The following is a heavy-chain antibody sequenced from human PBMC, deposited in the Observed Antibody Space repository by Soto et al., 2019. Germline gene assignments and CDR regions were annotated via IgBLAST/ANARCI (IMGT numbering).Heavy chain of an antibody. D-gene: IGHD1-1*01. V-gene: IGHV3-15*07. Sequence: GGSLRLSCAASGFTFNNAWMNWVRQAPGKGLEWVGRIKSKTDGGTTDYAAPVKGRFTISRDDSKNTLYLQMNSLKTEDTALYYFSTDARHHNRMAFWGQGTTVPV. CDR3: STDARHHNRMAF. CDR2: IKSKTDGGTT. CDR1: GFTFNNAW. J-gene: IGHJ6*01.